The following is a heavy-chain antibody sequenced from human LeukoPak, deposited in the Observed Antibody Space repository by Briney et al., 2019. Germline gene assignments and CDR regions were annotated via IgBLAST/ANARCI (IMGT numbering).Heavy chain of an antibody. CDR3: ARERRDGYRRFDY. CDR2: MFHSGST. D-gene: IGHD5-24*01. CDR1: GGSISSGSYS. V-gene: IGHV4-30-2*06. Sequence: SQTLSLTCAVSGGSISSGSYSWGWIRQSPGKGLEWMGSMFHSGSTYYSPSLKSRVTISIDTSTNHFSLKLSSVTAADTAVYFCARERRDGYRRFDYWGQGTLVTVSS. J-gene: IGHJ4*02.